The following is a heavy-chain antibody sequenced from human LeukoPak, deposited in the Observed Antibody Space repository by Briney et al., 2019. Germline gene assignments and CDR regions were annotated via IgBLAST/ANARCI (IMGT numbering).Heavy chain of an antibody. CDR3: ARDAPTIAAAGTFKY. V-gene: IGHV1-18*01. Sequence: GASVKVSCKASGYTFTSYGISWVRQAPGQGLEWIGWISAYNGNTNYAQKLQGRVTMTTDTSTSTAYMELRSLRSDDTAVYYCARDAPTIAAAGTFKYWGQGTLVTVSS. CDR1: GYTFTSYG. D-gene: IGHD6-13*01. CDR2: ISAYNGNT. J-gene: IGHJ4*02.